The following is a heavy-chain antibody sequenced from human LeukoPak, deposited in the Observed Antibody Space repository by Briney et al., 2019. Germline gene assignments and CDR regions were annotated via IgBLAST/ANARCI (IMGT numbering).Heavy chain of an antibody. CDR3: ARLRRAVAGTYYYYYMDV. Sequence: GASVKVSYKASGYTFTSYDINWVRQATGQGLEWMGWMNPNSGNAGYAQKFQGRVTMTRNTSISTAYMELSSLRSEDTAVYYCARLRRAVAGTYYYYYMDVWGKGTTVTVSS. CDR1: GYTFTSYD. CDR2: MNPNSGNA. V-gene: IGHV1-8*01. D-gene: IGHD6-19*01. J-gene: IGHJ6*03.